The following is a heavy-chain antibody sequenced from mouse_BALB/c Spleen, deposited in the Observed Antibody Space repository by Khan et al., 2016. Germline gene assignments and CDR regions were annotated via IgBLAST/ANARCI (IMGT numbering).Heavy chain of an antibody. Sequence: EVELVESGGGLVKPGGSLKLSCAASGFTFSTYAMSWVRQTPEKRLEWVASISSGGTTYYPDSLKGRFTISRDNARNILYVKMSSLRSEDTAMYYCARGVTTVVDYFDYWGQGTTLTVSS. V-gene: IGHV5-6-5*01. CDR1: GFTFSTYA. CDR3: ARGVTTVVDYFDY. CDR2: ISSGGTT. J-gene: IGHJ2*01. D-gene: IGHD1-1*01.